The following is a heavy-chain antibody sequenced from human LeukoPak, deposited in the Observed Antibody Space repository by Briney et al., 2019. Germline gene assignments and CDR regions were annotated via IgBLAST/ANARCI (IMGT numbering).Heavy chain of an antibody. CDR2: TYYRSKWYN. CDR1: GDSVSSNSAA. D-gene: IGHD5-18*01. V-gene: IGHV6-1*01. CDR3: ARDRSDTTMVWWPLHI. Sequence: SQTLSLTCAISGDSVSSNSAAWNWIRQSPSRGLEWLGRTYYRSKWYNDYAVSVKSRITINPDTSRNQFSLQLNSVTPEDTAVYCCARDRSDTTMVWWPLHIWGQGTVVTVSS. J-gene: IGHJ3*02.